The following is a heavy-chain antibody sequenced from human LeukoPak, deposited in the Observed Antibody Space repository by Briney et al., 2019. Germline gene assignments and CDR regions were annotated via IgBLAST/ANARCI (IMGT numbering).Heavy chain of an antibody. V-gene: IGHV4-30-2*01. CDR3: ARGREAVSLWFGGWFDP. CDR2: MYHSGST. Sequence: SQTLSLTCAVSGGSISSGGYSWSWIRQPPGKGLEWIGYMYHSGSTYYNPSLKSRVTISIDRSKNHFSLKLNSVTAADTAVYYCARGREAVSLWFGGWFDPWGQGTLVTVSS. CDR1: GGSISSGGYS. J-gene: IGHJ5*02. D-gene: IGHD3-10*01.